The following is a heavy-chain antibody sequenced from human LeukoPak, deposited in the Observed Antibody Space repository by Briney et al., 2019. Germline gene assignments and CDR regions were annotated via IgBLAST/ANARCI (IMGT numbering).Heavy chain of an antibody. J-gene: IGHJ4*02. Sequence: GGSLRLSCAASGFTVSSNYMSWVRQAPGKGLEWVSVIYSGGSTYYADSVKGRFTISRDNSKNTLYLQMNSLRAEDTAVYYCAKDLYCSGGSCYSGYFDYWGQGTLVTVSS. CDR1: GFTVSSNY. CDR3: AKDLYCSGGSCYSGYFDY. V-gene: IGHV3-66*01. CDR2: IYSGGST. D-gene: IGHD2-15*01.